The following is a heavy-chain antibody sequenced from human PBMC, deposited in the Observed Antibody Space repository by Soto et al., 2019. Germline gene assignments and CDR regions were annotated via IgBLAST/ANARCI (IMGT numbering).Heavy chain of an antibody. Sequence: GASVKVSCKASGGTFSGYAISWVRQAPGQGLEWMGGIIPIFGTANYAQKFQGRVTITADESTSTAYMELSSLRSEDTAVYYCARDRVATIDYYYYGMDVWGQGTTVTVSS. D-gene: IGHD5-12*01. CDR1: GGTFSGYA. CDR3: ARDRVATIDYYYYGMDV. V-gene: IGHV1-69*13. CDR2: IIPIFGTA. J-gene: IGHJ6*02.